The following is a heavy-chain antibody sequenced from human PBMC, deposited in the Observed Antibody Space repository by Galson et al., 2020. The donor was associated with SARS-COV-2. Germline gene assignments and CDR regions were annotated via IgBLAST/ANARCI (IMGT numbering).Heavy chain of an antibody. CDR1: GGSINSGDYY. D-gene: IGHD2-21*01. V-gene: IGHV4-30-4*01. J-gene: IGHJ5*02. CDR3: ATYLWMGSRVGHWFAP. CDR2: IYYSGTT. Sequence: SETLSLTCTVSGGSINSGDYYWSWIRQPPGKGLEWIGDIYYSGTTYYNPALKSRVTISTDTSKNQFSRKLTSVTAADTAVYYCATYLWMGSRVGHWFAPWLNRTLVTVSS.